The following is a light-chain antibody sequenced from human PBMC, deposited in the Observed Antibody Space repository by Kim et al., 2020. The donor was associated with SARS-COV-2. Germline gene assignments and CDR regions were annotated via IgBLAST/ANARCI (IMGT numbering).Light chain of an antibody. CDR1: QSISNW. Sequence: LSASVGDRVTIPCRTSQSISNWLAWYQQKPGKAPKLLIYKASNLESGVPSRFSGSGSGTEFTLTISSLQPDDFATYYCQQYSSYSFGQGTKVDIK. CDR3: QQYSSYS. J-gene: IGKJ1*01. CDR2: KAS. V-gene: IGKV1-5*03.